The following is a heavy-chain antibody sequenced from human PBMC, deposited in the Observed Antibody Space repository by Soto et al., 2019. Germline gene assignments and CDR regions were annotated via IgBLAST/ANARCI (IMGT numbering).Heavy chain of an antibody. D-gene: IGHD3-3*01. CDR1: GFTFSSYW. J-gene: IGHJ6*03. CDR2: IKQDGSEK. V-gene: IGHV3-7*01. Sequence: GGSLRLSCAASGFTFSSYWMSWVRQAPGKGLEWVANIKQDGSEKYYVDSVKGRFTISRDNAKNSLYLQMNSLRAEDTAVYYCARGPGSGYDYHYYYMDVWGKGTTVTVSS. CDR3: ARGPGSGYDYHYYYMDV.